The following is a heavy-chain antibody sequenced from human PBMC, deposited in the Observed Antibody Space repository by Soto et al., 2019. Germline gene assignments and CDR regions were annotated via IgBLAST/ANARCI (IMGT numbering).Heavy chain of an antibody. CDR2: ISATGTT. CDR3: ARDQSGAADF. J-gene: IGHJ4*03. D-gene: IGHD7-27*01. V-gene: IGHV4-4*07. Sequence: PSETLSLTCTVSGDSMITFYWNWIRQSAEKGLEWIRRISATGTTTYISSLKSRITLSVDTSKNEFSLNLKFVTAADTAVYFCARDQSGAADFRGPGTLVTVSS. CDR1: GDSMITFY.